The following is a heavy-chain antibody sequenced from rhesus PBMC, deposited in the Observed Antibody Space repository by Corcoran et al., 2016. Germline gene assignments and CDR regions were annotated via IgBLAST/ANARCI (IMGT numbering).Heavy chain of an antibody. CDR1: GSSINNGFF. D-gene: IGHD1-1*01. CDR2: IIGSSGNT. CDR3: AILRAGK. V-gene: IGHV4-99*01. J-gene: IGHJ4*01. Sequence: QVQLQESGPGLVKPSETLSLTCAVSGSSINNGFFWGWIRRPPGKGLEYIGYIIGSSGNTYYNPSLKSRVTISRDTSKNQFSLKLRSVTAADTALYYCAILRAGKWGQGVLVTVSS.